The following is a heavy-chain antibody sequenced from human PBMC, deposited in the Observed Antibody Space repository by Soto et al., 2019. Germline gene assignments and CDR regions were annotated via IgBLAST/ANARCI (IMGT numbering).Heavy chain of an antibody. D-gene: IGHD2-21*02. Sequence: EVQLLESGGGLVQPGGSLRLSCAASGFTFSNYAMTWVRQAPGKGLEWVSTISGGGDGTFYADSVKGRFPISRDNSRNTVYLQMNSLRAEDPAVYYCAKKGLGSLTTYCNSGDCHYAFDIWGQGTMVTVSS. J-gene: IGHJ3*02. CDR3: AKKGLGSLTTYCNSGDCHYAFDI. CDR2: ISGGGDGT. V-gene: IGHV3-23*01. CDR1: GFTFSNYA.